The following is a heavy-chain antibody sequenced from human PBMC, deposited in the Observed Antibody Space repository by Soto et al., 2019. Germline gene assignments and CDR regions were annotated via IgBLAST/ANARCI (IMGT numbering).Heavy chain of an antibody. Sequence: EVQLVESGGVVVQPGGSLRLSCAASGFTFDDYTMHWVRQAPGKGLEWVSRISWDGGSTYYADSVKGRFTISRDNSKNPLYLQMNSLRTEDNSLYYCAKDRQRYGSGLYYYYGMGVWGQGTTVNGSS. V-gene: IGHV3-43*01. J-gene: IGHJ6*01. CDR2: ISWDGGST. CDR1: GFTFDDYT. CDR3: AKDRQRYGSGLYYYYGMGV. D-gene: IGHD3-3*01.